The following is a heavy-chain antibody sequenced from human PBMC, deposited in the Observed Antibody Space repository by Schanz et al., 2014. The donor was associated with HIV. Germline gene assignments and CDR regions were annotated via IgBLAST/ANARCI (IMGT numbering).Heavy chain of an antibody. J-gene: IGHJ6*02. V-gene: IGHV3-30*18. CDR3: PKEIEPYGGLYYYTAMDV. Sequence: QVQLVESGGGVVQPWRSLRLSCAASGFTFSTYVMSWVRQAPGRGLEWVALISYDGSNKYYAESVKGRFTISRDNSKTTLFLQRNSLRTEDPAVYYCPKEIEPYGGLYYYTAMDVWGPGTTVTASS. D-gene: IGHD4-17*01. CDR2: ISYDGSNK. CDR1: GFTFSTYV.